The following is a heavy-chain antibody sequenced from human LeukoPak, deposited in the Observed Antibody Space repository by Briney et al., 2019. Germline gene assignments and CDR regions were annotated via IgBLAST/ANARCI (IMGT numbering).Heavy chain of an antibody. CDR3: ATSRGYIDN. D-gene: IGHD3-16*01. J-gene: IGHJ4*02. CDR1: GFTFSNYG. CDR2: IGSAGINT. V-gene: IGHV3-23*01. Sequence: GGSLRLSCAASGFTFSNYGMSWVRQAPGKGPEWVSAIGSAGINTYYADSVKGRFTISRDNSKDILYLQMNSLRVEDTAVYFCATSRGYIDNWGQGTLVIVSS.